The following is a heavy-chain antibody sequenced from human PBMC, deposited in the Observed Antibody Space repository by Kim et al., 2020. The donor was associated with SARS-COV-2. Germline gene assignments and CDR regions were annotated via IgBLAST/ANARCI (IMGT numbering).Heavy chain of an antibody. J-gene: IGHJ6*02. CDR2: LYNSGST. V-gene: IGHV4-59*13. Sequence: SETLSLTCTVSGSSIRNYYWNWIRHSPGKGLEWIGYLYNSGSTDYNPSLKSRVTISVDTSKNQFSLKLTSVTAADSAVYYCARGGTVYYYGLDVWGLGTTVTVSS. D-gene: IGHD3-10*01. CDR1: GSSIRNYY. CDR3: ARGGTVYYYGLDV.